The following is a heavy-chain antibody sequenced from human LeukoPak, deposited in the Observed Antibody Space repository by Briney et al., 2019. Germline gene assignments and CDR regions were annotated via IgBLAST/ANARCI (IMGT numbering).Heavy chain of an antibody. V-gene: IGHV3-30-3*01. D-gene: IGHD6-13*01. J-gene: IGHJ3*02. CDR1: GFTFSSYA. Sequence: PGGSLRLSCAASGFTFSSYAMHWVRQAPGKGLEWVAVISYDGSNKYYADSVKGRFTISRDNSKNTLYLQMNSLRAEDTAVYYCAKVRYSCSWRDDAFDIWGQGTMVTVSS. CDR2: ISYDGSNK. CDR3: AKVRYSCSWRDDAFDI.